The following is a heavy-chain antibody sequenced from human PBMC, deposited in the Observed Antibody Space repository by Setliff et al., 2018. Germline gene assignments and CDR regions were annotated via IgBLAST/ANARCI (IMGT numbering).Heavy chain of an antibody. J-gene: IGHJ4*02. CDR1: GLTFADAW. V-gene: IGHV3-15*01. CDR2: VRSNSVGGTT. D-gene: IGHD3-10*01. Sequence: LRLSCTASGLTFADAWMNWVRQAPGKGLEWVARVRSNSVGGTTEYGAPVKGRFIISRDDSKDTVYLQMNDLKTEDTGVYYCTGRTYGHQLVDYWGQGTLVTVSS. CDR3: TGRTYGHQLVDY.